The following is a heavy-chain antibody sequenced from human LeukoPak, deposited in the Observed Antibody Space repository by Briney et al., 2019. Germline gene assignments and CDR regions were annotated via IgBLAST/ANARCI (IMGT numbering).Heavy chain of an antibody. V-gene: IGHV3-48*03. CDR2: ISTSGSTI. J-gene: IGHJ4*02. CDR3: ARDGPAYYDSCGYSDY. Sequence: PGGSLRLSCAASGFTFSSYEMNWVRQAPGKGLEWVSYISTSGSTIYYADSVKGRFTISRDNAKNSLYLQMNSLRAEDTAVYYCARDGPAYYDSCGYSDYWGQGTLVTVSS. CDR1: GFTFSSYE. D-gene: IGHD3-22*01.